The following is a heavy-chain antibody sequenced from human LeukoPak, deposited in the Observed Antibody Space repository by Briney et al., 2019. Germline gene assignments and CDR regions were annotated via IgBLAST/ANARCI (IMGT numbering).Heavy chain of an antibody. J-gene: IGHJ4*02. CDR2: ITGSGGTT. Sequence: GGSLRLSCAASGFTFSSYGMSWVRQAPGKGLEWVSTITGSGGTTYYADSVKGRFTISRDNSKNTLYLQMNSLRAEDTAVYCCAKEQLWTAADYWGQGTLVTVSS. CDR3: AKEQLWTAADY. D-gene: IGHD5-18*01. V-gene: IGHV3-23*01. CDR1: GFTFSSYG.